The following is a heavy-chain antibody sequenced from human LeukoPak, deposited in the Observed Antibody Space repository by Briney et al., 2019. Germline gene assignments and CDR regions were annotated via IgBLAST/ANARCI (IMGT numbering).Heavy chain of an antibody. CDR3: ARRSGRRYEY. Sequence: GGSLRLSCAASGFTFSSYEMNWVRHAPGRGLEWVSHISGGGESTVYPAAVKGRFTISRDNAKNSLYLQMNSLRVEDTGVYYCARRSGRRYEYWGQGVLVTVSP. CDR1: GFTFSSYE. J-gene: IGHJ4*02. V-gene: IGHV3-48*03. CDR2: ISGGGEST. D-gene: IGHD5-24*01.